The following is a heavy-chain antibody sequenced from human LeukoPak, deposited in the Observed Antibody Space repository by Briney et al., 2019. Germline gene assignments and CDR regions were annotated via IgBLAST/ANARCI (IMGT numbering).Heavy chain of an antibody. J-gene: IGHJ4*02. CDR2: ISGSGGTT. D-gene: IGHD5-18*01. V-gene: IGHV3-23*01. Sequence: GGSLRLSCEASGFTFNNYPMSWVRQAPGKGLEWVSGISGSGGTTNYADSVKGRFTISRDNPKNTLYLQMNSLRVEDTAVYYCAKNEGGYSYGLFDYWGQGTLVTVSS. CDR3: AKNEGGYSYGLFDY. CDR1: GFTFNNYP.